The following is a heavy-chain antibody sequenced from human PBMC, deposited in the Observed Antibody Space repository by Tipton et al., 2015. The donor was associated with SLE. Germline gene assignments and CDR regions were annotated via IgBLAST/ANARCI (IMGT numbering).Heavy chain of an antibody. V-gene: IGHV3-30*18. D-gene: IGHD4-17*01. Sequence: SLRLSCAASGFTFSSYGMHWVRQAPGKGLEWVAVIWYDGSNRYYVDSVKGRFTISRDNSKNTLYLQMNSLRAEDTAVYYCTKDDHYGDNAPLFFDLWGRVSLVTVSS. CDR1: GFTFSSYG. CDR2: IWYDGSNR. J-gene: IGHJ2*01. CDR3: TKDDHYGDNAPLFFDL.